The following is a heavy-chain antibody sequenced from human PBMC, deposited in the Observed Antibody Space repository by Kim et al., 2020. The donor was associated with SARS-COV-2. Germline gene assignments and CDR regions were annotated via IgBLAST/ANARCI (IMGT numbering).Heavy chain of an antibody. Sequence: QSAASAKGRVTISRDEAKKSRYLQMNSLKSDDTAVYYCVRGHNGMDLWGQGTAVTVSS. V-gene: IGHV3-72*01. CDR3: VRGHNGMDL. J-gene: IGHJ6*02.